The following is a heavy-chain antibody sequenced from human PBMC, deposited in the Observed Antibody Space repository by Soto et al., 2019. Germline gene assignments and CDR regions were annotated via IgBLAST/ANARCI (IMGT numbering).Heavy chain of an antibody. D-gene: IGHD2-21*02. V-gene: IGHV4-34*01. J-gene: IGHJ3*02. CDR1: GGSFSGYY. CDR2: INHSGST. Sequence: SETLSLTCAVYGGSFSGYYWSWIRQPPGKGLEWIGEINHSGSTNYNPSLKSRVTISVDTSKNQFSPKLSSVTAADTAVYYCAREEYCGGDCYSVYAFDIWGQATMVTFSS. CDR3: AREEYCGGDCYSVYAFDI.